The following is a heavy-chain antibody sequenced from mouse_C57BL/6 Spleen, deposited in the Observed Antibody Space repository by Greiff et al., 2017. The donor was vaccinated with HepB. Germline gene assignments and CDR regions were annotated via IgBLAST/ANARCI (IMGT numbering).Heavy chain of an antibody. CDR3: AREYYGSSWFDY. J-gene: IGHJ2*01. V-gene: IGHV5-16*01. CDR1: GFTFSDYY. CDR2: INYDGSST. D-gene: IGHD1-1*01. Sequence: EVKLVESEGGLVQPGSSIKLSCTASGFTFSDYYMAWVRQVPEKGLEWVANINYDGSSTYYLDSLKSRFIISRDNAKNILYLQMSSLKSEDTATYYCAREYYGSSWFDYWGQGTTLTVSS.